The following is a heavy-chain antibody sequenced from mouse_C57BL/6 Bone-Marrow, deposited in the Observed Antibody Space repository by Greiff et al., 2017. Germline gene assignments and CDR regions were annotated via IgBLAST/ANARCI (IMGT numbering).Heavy chain of an antibody. CDR2: IHPNSGST. J-gene: IGHJ1*03. CDR1: GYTFTSYW. V-gene: IGHV1-64*01. CDR3: ARWGYDGYYVRYFDV. Sequence: QVQLQQPGAELVKPGASVKLSCKASGYTFTSYWMHWVKQRPGQGLEWIGMIHPNSGSTNYNEKFKSKATLTVDKSSSTAYMQLSSLTSEDSAVYYCARWGYDGYYVRYFDVWGTGTTVTVSP. D-gene: IGHD2-3*01.